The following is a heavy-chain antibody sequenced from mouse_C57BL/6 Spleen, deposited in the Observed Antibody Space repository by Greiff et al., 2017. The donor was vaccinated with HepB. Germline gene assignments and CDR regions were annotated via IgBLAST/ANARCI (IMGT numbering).Heavy chain of an antibody. Sequence: VQLQQSGPELVKPGASVKMSCKASGYTFTDYNMHWVKQSHGKSLEWIGYINPNNGGTSYNQKFKGKATLTVNKSSSTAYMELRSLTSEDSAVYYCARLSDYEDYYAMDYWGQGTSVTVSS. D-gene: IGHD2-4*01. V-gene: IGHV1-22*01. J-gene: IGHJ4*01. CDR2: INPNNGGT. CDR3: ARLSDYEDYYAMDY. CDR1: GYTFTDYN.